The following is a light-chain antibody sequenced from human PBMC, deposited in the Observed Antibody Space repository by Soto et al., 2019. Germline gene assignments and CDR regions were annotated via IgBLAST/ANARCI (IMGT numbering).Light chain of an antibody. V-gene: IGLV2-14*01. CDR3: CSYASSSTPGVV. Sequence: QSALTQPASVSGSPGQSITISCTGTSSDVGGYNYVSRYQQHPGKAPKLMIYDVSTRPSGVSSRFSGSKSGNTASLTISGLQAEEEADYYCCSYASSSTPGVVFGGGTKLTVL. CDR2: DVS. J-gene: IGLJ2*01. CDR1: SSDVGGYNY.